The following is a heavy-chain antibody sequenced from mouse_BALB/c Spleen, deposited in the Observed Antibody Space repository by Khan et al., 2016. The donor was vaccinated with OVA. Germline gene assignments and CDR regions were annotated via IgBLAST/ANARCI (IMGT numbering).Heavy chain of an antibody. Sequence: VQLKQSGPELVKPGASVKMSCKASEYTFTAYVMQWVKQKPGQGLEWIGYIYPFNDDTKYNEKFNGKATLTSDKSSSTAYMELSSLTSDASAVYFGAKSEGYDGWCAYWGEGTLGTVSA. J-gene: IGHJ3*01. CDR1: EYTFTAYV. D-gene: IGHD2-3*01. CDR3: AKSEGYDGWCAY. V-gene: IGHV1S136*01. CDR2: IYPFNDDT.